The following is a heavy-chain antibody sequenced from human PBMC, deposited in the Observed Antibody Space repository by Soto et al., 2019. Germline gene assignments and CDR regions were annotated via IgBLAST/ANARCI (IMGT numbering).Heavy chain of an antibody. CDR2: IYHSGST. CDR1: GASISSGGYS. D-gene: IGHD2-2*01. Sequence: TLSLTCAVSGASISSGGYSWSWSRQPPGKGLEWIGYIYHSGSTYYNPTLKSRVTISVDRSKNQFSLKLISVTAADTAVYDCARVPDRWGQGTLVTVSS. CDR3: ARVPDR. V-gene: IGHV4-30-2*01. J-gene: IGHJ5*02.